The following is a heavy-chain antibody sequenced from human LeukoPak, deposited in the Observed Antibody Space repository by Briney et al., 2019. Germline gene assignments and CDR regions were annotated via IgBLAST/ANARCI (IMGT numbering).Heavy chain of an antibody. V-gene: IGHV3-33*06. CDR2: IWYDGSNK. CDR3: ANNFDY. J-gene: IGHJ4*02. Sequence: QTGGSLRLSCAASGFTFSSYGMHWVRQAPGKWLGWVAVIWYDGSNKYYADSVKGRFTISRDNSKNTLYLQMNSLRAEDTAVYYCANNFDYWGQGTLVTVSS. CDR1: GFTFSSYG.